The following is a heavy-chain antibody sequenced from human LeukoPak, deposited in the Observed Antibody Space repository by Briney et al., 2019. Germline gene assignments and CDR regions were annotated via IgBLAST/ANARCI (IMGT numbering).Heavy chain of an antibody. V-gene: IGHV3-30*18. CDR1: GFTFSSYG. CDR3: AKGPHQYYFDY. CDR2: ISYDGSNK. J-gene: IGHJ4*02. Sequence: PGRSLRLSCAASGFTFSSYGMHWVRQAPGKGLEWVAVISYDGSNKYYADSVKGRFTISRDNSKNTLYLHMNSLGAEDTAVYFCAKGPHQYYFDYWGQGTLVTVSS. D-gene: IGHD2-2*01.